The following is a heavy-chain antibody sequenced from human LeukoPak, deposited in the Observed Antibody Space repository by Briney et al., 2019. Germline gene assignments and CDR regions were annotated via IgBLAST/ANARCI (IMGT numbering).Heavy chain of an antibody. Sequence: SETLSLTCTVSGGSISSYYWSWIRQPAGKGLEWLGRIYTSGSTNYNPSLKSRVTMSVDTSKNQFSLKLSSVTAADTAVYYCARDRKMITYYYDSSGYHLDYWGQGTLVTVSS. CDR2: IYTSGST. CDR1: GGSISSYY. V-gene: IGHV4-4*07. D-gene: IGHD3-22*01. CDR3: ARDRKMITYYYDSSGYHLDY. J-gene: IGHJ4*02.